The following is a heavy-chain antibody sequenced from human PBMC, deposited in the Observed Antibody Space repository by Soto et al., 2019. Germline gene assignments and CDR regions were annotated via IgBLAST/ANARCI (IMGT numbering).Heavy chain of an antibody. Sequence: QVQLVQSGAEVKKPGASVKVSCKASGYTFTSYEINWVRQATAQGLEWMGWMNPNSGDTGYAQKFQGRVTMTRNTSISTAYMELSSLRSEDTAVYYCARGELLWFGELLRWGQGTLVTVSS. D-gene: IGHD3-10*01. V-gene: IGHV1-8*01. J-gene: IGHJ4*02. CDR2: MNPNSGDT. CDR1: GYTFTSYE. CDR3: ARGELLWFGELLR.